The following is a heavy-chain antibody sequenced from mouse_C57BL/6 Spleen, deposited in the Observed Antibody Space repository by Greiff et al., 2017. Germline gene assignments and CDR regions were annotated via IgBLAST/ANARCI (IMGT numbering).Heavy chain of an antibody. CDR2: IRNKANGYTT. V-gene: IGHV7-3*01. Sequence: EVKVEESGGGLVQPGGSLSLSCAASGFTFTDYYMSWVRQPPGKALEWLGFIRNKANGYTTEYSASVKGRFTISRDNSQSILYLQMNALRAEDSATYYCARRRDYAMDYWGQGTSVTVSS. CDR1: GFTFTDYY. J-gene: IGHJ4*01. CDR3: ARRRDYAMDY.